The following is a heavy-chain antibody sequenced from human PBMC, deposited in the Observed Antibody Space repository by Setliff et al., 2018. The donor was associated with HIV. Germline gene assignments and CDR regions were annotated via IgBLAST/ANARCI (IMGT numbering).Heavy chain of an antibody. V-gene: IGHV4-4*07. CDR1: GGSFSTYY. CDR2: VHSTGTT. D-gene: IGHD3-22*01. Sequence: SETLSLTCTVSGGSFSTYYWSWIRQPAGEGLEYIGRVHSTGTTIYNPSLKSRVTMSVDTSKSQLSLKLRSVTAADTAVYYCARARITMTGGRLEPYAFDRWGQGTKVT. CDR3: ARARITMTGGRLEPYAFDR. J-gene: IGHJ3*01.